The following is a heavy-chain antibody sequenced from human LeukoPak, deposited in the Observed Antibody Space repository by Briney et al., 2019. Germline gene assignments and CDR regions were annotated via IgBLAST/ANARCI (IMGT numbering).Heavy chain of an antibody. V-gene: IGHV1-69*04. CDR1: GGTFSSYA. J-gene: IGHJ4*02. Sequence: SVNVSCKASGGTFSSYAISWVRQAPGQGLEWMVRIIPIFGIANYAQKFQGRVKIAADKSTSTAYMELSSLRSEDTAVYYCASLGSAAVAGLGTDYWGQGTLVTVSS. CDR2: IIPIFGIA. D-gene: IGHD6-19*01. CDR3: ASLGSAAVAGLGTDY.